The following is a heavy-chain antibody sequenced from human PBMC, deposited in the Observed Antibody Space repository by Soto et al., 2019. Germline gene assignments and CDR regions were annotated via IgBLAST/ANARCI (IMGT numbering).Heavy chain of an antibody. D-gene: IGHD2-2*01. V-gene: IGHV3-53*02. CDR1: GFTVSNTY. CDR3: ARALPVAKGGFDP. CDR2: IYTAGGT. Sequence: EVQLVETGGGLIQPRGSLRLSCAASGFTVSNTYMTWVRQPRGTGLESVSVIYTAGGTNYADSVKGRFILSRYNSKNTLYLQMNSLRAEDTAVYYCARALPVAKGGFDPWGQGTLVTGSS. J-gene: IGHJ5*02.